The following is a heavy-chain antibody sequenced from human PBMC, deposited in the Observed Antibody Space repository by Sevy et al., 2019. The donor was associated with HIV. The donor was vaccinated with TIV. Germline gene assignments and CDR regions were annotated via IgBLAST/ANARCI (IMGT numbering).Heavy chain of an antibody. D-gene: IGHD2-8*01. CDR2: FSFGCGRI. CDR1: GFTFAKYS. CDR3: AREGCTQPHDY. Sequence: GGSLRLSCAASGFTFAKYSMTWVRQAPGKGLEWVSTFSFGCGRINYADSVKGRFTTSRDDSKNTLFLRMNSLRAEDTATYFCAREGCTQPHDYWGQGTLVTVSS. V-gene: IGHV3-23*01. J-gene: IGHJ4*02.